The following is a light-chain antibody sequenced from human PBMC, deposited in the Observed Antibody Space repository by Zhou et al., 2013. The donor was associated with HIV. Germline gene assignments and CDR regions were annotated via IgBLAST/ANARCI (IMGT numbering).Light chain of an antibody. Sequence: DIQLTQSPSFLSASVGDRVTITCRASQGISSYLAWYQQKPGKAPKLLIYAASTLQSGVPSRFSGSGSGTEFTLTISSLQPEDFATYYCQQYNSYLTFGQGTKVE. V-gene: IGKV1-9*01. J-gene: IGKJ1*01. CDR2: AAS. CDR1: QGISSY. CDR3: QQYNSYLT.